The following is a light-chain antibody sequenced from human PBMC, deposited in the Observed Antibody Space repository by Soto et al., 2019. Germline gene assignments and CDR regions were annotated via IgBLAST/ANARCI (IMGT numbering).Light chain of an antibody. Sequence: QPVLTQSPSASASLGASVKLTCTLSSGHSSDAIAWHQQQPEKGPRYLMKVNSDGSHSKGDGIPDRFSGSRSGAERYLTISRLQSEDEADYYCQTWGTGIHVVFGGGTKLTVL. J-gene: IGLJ2*01. CDR3: QTWGTGIHVV. CDR2: VNSDGSH. V-gene: IGLV4-69*01. CDR1: SGHSSDA.